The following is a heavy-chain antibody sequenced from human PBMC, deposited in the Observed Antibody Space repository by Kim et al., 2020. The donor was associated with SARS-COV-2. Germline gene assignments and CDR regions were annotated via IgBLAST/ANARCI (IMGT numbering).Heavy chain of an antibody. J-gene: IGHJ4*02. D-gene: IGHD6-13*01. CDR3: ARGRAAANTNFDY. Sequence: YNPSLKSRVIISVATSKNQFSLKLNSVTAADTAVYYCARGRAAANTNFDYWGQGILVTVSS. V-gene: IGHV4-59*09.